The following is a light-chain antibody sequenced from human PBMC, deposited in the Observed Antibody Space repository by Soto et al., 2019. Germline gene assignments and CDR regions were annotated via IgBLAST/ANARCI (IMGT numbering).Light chain of an antibody. CDR2: KAS. J-gene: IGKJ1*01. Sequence: DIQMTQSPSTLSGSVGDRVTITCRASQSISNWLAWYQQKPGKAPNLLIYKASNLESGVPSRFSGSGSGTEFTLTISSLQPDDFATYYCQQYNGTFGQGTKVDIK. CDR3: QQYNGT. V-gene: IGKV1-5*03. CDR1: QSISNW.